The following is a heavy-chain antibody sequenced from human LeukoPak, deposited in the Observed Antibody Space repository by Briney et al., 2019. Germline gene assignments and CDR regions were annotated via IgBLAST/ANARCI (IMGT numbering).Heavy chain of an antibody. CDR3: ARVLIAAAVPGDAFDI. J-gene: IGHJ3*02. V-gene: IGHV4-39*07. CDR2: IYYSGST. CDR1: GGSISSSSYY. Sequence: PSETLSLTCTVSGGSISSSSYYWGWIRQPPGKGLEWIGSIYYSGSTYYNPSLKSRVTISVDTSKNQFSLKLSSVTAADTAVYYCARVLIAAAVPGDAFDIWGQGTMVTVSS. D-gene: IGHD6-13*01.